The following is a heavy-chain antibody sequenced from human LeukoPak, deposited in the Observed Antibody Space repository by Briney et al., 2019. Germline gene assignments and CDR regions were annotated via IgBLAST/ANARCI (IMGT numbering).Heavy chain of an antibody. D-gene: IGHD6-13*01. J-gene: IGHJ4*02. CDR1: GDSVSSNSAA. CDR3: ARMSYDSSPV. Sequence: SQTLSLTCAISGDSVSSNSAAWNWIRQSPSRGLEWLGRTYYRSKWFNNYAVSLKNRITINPDSSKNQYSLHLNSVTPEDTAVYYCARMSYDSSPVWGRGTLVTVSS. V-gene: IGHV6-1*01. CDR2: TYYRSKWFN.